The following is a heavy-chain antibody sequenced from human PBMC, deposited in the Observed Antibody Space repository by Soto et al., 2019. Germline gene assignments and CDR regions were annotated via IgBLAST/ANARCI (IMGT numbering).Heavy chain of an antibody. J-gene: IGHJ4*02. D-gene: IGHD3-16*02. Sequence: GGSLRLSCAASGFTFSSYGMHWVRQAPGKGLEWVAVIWYDGSNKYYADSVKGRFTISRDNSKNTLYLQMNSLRAEDTAVYYCARDTVTFGGVIVPLDDWGQGTLVTVSS. V-gene: IGHV3-33*01. CDR2: IWYDGSNK. CDR1: GFTFSSYG. CDR3: ARDTVTFGGVIVPLDD.